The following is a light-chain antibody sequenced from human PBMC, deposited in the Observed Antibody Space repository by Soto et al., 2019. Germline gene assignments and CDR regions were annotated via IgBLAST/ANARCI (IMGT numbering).Light chain of an antibody. CDR2: GXS. CDR3: QQYHDGTRT. CDR1: QSVIIN. Sequence: EIVMTQSPATLSLSPGDRATPSXRASQSVIINLPWYQQRPGXAPRXXXDGXSTRARGSPARLSGSGSGTEFTLTISSLQSEDFAVYYCQQYHDGTRTFGGGTKVDI. J-gene: IGKJ4*02. V-gene: IGKV3-15*01.